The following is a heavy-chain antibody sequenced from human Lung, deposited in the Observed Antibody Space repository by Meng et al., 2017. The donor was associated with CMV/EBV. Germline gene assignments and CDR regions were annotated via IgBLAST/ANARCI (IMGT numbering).Heavy chain of an antibody. CDR3: ARILVPADTYYY. CDR2: ISYDGSNK. J-gene: IGHJ4*02. D-gene: IGHD2-2*01. Sequence: GESLKISCAASEFTFNNYAMHWVRQAPGKGLEWVAVISYDGSNKYYADSVKGRFTISRDNSKNTLSLQMNSLRAEDTAVYYCARILVPADTYYYWGQGTLVTVSS. CDR1: EFTFNNYA. V-gene: IGHV3-30-3*01.